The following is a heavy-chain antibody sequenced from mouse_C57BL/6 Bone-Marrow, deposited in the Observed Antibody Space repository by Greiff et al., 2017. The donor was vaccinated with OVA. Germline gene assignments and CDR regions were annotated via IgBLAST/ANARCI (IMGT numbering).Heavy chain of an antibody. CDR1: GFTFSDYY. J-gene: IGHJ4*01. V-gene: IGHV5-12*01. CDR3: ARQWDY. CDR2: ISNGGGST. Sequence: EVQGVESGGGLVQPGGSLKLSCAASGFTFSDYYMYWVRQTPEKRLEWVAYISNGGGSTYYPDTVKGRFTISRDNAKNTLYLQMSRLKSEDTAMYYCARQWDYWGQGTSVTVSS.